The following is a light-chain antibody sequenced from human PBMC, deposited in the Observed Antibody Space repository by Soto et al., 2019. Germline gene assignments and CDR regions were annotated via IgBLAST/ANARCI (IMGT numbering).Light chain of an antibody. CDR2: NDD. J-gene: IGLJ2*01. CDR3: GTWDASLSAGV. CDR1: SSNIETNP. V-gene: IGLV1-51*01. Sequence: QSVLTQPPSVSAAPGQKVTISCSGSSSNIETNPVSWYRHLPGTVPKLLIHNDDKRPSGIPDRFSGSKSGTSATLGITGLQTGDEADYYCGTWDASLSAGVFGGGTKVPS.